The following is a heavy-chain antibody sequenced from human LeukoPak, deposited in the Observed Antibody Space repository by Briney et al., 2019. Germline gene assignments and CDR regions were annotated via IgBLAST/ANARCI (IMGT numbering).Heavy chain of an antibody. J-gene: IGHJ4*02. CDR1: GYSFTGHY. CDR2: INPKSGGT. CDR3: ARELPKPAMALWFGELNTFIDY. V-gene: IGHV1-2*02. D-gene: IGHD3-10*01. Sequence: ASVKVSCKASGYSFTGHYMHWVRQAPGQGLEWMGWINPKSGGTNYAQKFQGRVTMTRDTSISTAYMELSRLRSDDTAVYYCARELPKPAMALWFGELNTFIDYWGQGTLVTVSS.